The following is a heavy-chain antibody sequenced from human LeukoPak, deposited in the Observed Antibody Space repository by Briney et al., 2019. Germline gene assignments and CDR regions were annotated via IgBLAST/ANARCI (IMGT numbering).Heavy chain of an antibody. CDR2: INHSGST. CDR1: GGSFSGYY. CDR3: ARGSLRRWYETNYYMDV. Sequence: SETLSLTCAVYGGSFSGYYWSWIRQPPGKGLEWIGEINHSGSTNYNPSLKSRVTISVDTSKNQFSLKLSSVTAADTAVYYCARGSLRRWYETNYYMDVRGKGTTVTISS. V-gene: IGHV4-34*01. D-gene: IGHD6-13*01. J-gene: IGHJ6*03.